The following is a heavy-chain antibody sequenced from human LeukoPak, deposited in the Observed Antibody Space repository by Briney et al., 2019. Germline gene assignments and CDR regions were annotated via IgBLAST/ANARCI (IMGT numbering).Heavy chain of an antibody. CDR1: GGSFSGYC. Sequence: SETLSLTCAVYGGSFSGYCWSWIRQSPGKGLEWIGEINHSGSTTYNPSLKSRVTISVDMAKNQFSLKLTSVTAADTAVYYCARGLRIAAASKAFDIWGQGTMVTVSS. CDR2: INHSGST. V-gene: IGHV4-34*01. J-gene: IGHJ3*02. D-gene: IGHD6-13*01. CDR3: ARGLRIAAASKAFDI.